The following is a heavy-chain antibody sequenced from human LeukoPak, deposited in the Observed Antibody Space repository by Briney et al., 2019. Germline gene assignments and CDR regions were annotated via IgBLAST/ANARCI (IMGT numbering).Heavy chain of an antibody. CDR1: GGSITNSY. V-gene: IGHV4-59*01. J-gene: IGHJ3*02. CDR3: ARDPLSTNDFDI. D-gene: IGHD1-1*01. CDR2: INYSGST. Sequence: SETLSLTCTVSGGSITNSYWNWLRQSPGKGLEWIGYINYSGSTNYNPSLKSRVTISVDTSKNQFSLKLSPVTAADTAVYFCARDPLSTNDFDIWGQGTMVTVSS.